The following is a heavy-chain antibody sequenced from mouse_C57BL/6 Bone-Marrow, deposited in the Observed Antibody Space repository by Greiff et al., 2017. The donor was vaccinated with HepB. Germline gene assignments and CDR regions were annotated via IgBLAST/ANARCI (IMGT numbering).Heavy chain of an antibody. CDR1: GYTFTDYN. V-gene: IGHV1-22*01. CDR3: ARGDYDYLIRHWYFDV. Sequence: EVQLQQSGPELVKPGASVKMSCKASGYTFTDYNMHWVKQSHGKSLEWIGYINPNNGGTSYNQKFKGKATLTVNKSSSTAYMGLRSLTSEDSAVYYCARGDYDYLIRHWYFDVWGTGTTVTVSS. CDR2: INPNNGGT. D-gene: IGHD2-4*01. J-gene: IGHJ1*03.